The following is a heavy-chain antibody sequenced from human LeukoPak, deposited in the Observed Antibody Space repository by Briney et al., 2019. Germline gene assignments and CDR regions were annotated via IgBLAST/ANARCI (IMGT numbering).Heavy chain of an antibody. CDR3: ARRINSDSGYYFDH. CDR1: GDSITSTNW. D-gene: IGHD2-15*01. V-gene: IGHV4-4*02. CDR2: IFHNGNN. J-gene: IGHJ4*02. Sequence: PSETLSLPCGVSGDSITSTNWWAWVRQSPGKGLPWIGDIFHNGNNNYNPSLKSRVTMSVDKSKNQFSLNLTSVTAADTAIYFCARRINSDSGYYFDHWGQGALVTVSS.